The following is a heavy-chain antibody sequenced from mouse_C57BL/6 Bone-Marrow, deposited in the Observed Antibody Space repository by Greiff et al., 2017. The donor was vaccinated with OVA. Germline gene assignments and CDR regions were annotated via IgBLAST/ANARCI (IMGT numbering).Heavy chain of an antibody. CDR3: ARSDYEDWYFDV. CDR1: GYTFTDYY. D-gene: IGHD2-4*01. Sequence: EVKLQQSGPELVKPGASVKIPCKASGYTFTDYYMNWVKQCHGKSLEWIGDINPNNGGTSYNQKFKGKATLTVDKSSSTAYMELRSLTSEDSAVYYCARSDYEDWYFDVWGTGTTVTVSS. J-gene: IGHJ1*03. V-gene: IGHV1-26*01. CDR2: INPNNGGT.